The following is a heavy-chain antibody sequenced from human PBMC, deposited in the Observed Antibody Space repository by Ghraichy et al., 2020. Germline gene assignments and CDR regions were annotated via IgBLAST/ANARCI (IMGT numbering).Heavy chain of an antibody. V-gene: IGHV3-7*01. D-gene: IGHD4-17*01. Sequence: GGSLRLSCAASGFTFSSYWMSWVRQAPGKGLEWVANIKQDGSEKYYVDSVKGRFTISRDNAKNSLYLQMNSLRAEDTAVYYCARDQATVTTGTRLDYWGQGTLVTVSS. CDR1: GFTFSSYW. CDR2: IKQDGSEK. J-gene: IGHJ4*02. CDR3: ARDQATVTTGTRLDY.